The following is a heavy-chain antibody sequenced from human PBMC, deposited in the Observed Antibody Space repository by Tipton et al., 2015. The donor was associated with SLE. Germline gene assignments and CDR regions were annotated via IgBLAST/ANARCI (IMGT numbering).Heavy chain of an antibody. CDR3: ARGEHCSGGSCYRYWYFDL. J-gene: IGHJ2*01. V-gene: IGHV4-30-2*01. CDR2: IYHSGST. CDR1: GGSISSGGYS. D-gene: IGHD2-15*01. Sequence: TLSLTCAVSGGSISSGGYSWSWIRQPPGKGLEWIGYIYHSGSTYYNPSLKSRVTISVDRSKNQFSLKLSSVTAADTAVYYCARGEHCSGGSCYRYWYFDLWGRGTLVTVSS.